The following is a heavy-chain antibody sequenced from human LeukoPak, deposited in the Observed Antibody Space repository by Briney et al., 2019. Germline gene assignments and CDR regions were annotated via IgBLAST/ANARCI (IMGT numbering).Heavy chain of an antibody. Sequence: SETLSLTCTVSGGSISSSSYYWGWIRQPPGKGLEWIGSIYYSGSTYYNPSLKGRVTISVDTSKNQFSLKLSSVTAADTAVYYCAREAVTMVRGVITDYWGQGTLVTVSS. D-gene: IGHD3-10*01. V-gene: IGHV4-39*02. J-gene: IGHJ4*02. CDR2: IYYSGST. CDR3: AREAVTMVRGVITDY. CDR1: GGSISSSSYY.